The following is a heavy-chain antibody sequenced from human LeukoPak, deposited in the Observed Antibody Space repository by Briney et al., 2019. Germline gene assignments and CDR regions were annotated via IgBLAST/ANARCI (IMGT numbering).Heavy chain of an antibody. D-gene: IGHD1-26*01. CDR1: GFIFDTYG. Sequence: GGSLRLSCAASGFIFDTYGMHWVRQAPGKGLEWVAVIWYDGGKKYYADSVKGRFTISRDNSKNSLYLQMNSLRTEDTALYYCARDNTGSYEYWGQGTLVTVSP. J-gene: IGHJ4*02. CDR3: ARDNTGSYEY. CDR2: IWYDGGKK. V-gene: IGHV3-33*01.